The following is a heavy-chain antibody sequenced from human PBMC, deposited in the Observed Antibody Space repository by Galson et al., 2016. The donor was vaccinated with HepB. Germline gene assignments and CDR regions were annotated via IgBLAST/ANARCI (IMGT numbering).Heavy chain of an antibody. Sequence: SLRLSCAASGFTFSSYAMHWVRQAPGKGLEYVSVISSNGGSTYYADSVKGRFTISRDNSKNMLYLQMSSLRAEDTAVYYCVKARIASPGSTTPFYFYSGMGVWGHGTTVTVSS. CDR2: ISSNGGST. D-gene: IGHD6-13*01. CDR1: GFTFSSYA. CDR3: VKARIASPGSTTPFYFYSGMGV. V-gene: IGHV3-64D*06. J-gene: IGHJ6*02.